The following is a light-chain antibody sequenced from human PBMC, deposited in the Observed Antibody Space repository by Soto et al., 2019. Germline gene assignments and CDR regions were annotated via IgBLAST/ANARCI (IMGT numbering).Light chain of an antibody. CDR2: GAS. V-gene: IGKV3-20*01. CDR1: QTVSTNY. CDR3: QQYGSSPGT. J-gene: IGKJ1*01. Sequence: EIVLTQSPGTLSLSPGERATLSCRASQTVSTNYLAWYQQKPGQAPRLLIYGASKRATGIPDRFSGSGSGTEFTLTISSLQSEDFAVYYCQQYGSSPGTFGQGTKVDI.